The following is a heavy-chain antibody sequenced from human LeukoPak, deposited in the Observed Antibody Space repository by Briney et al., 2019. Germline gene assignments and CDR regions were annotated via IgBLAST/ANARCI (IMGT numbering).Heavy chain of an antibody. CDR1: GFTFSSYS. V-gene: IGHV3-21*01. CDR3: AREFQLGIHYYYYGMDV. J-gene: IGHJ6*02. D-gene: IGHD7-27*01. Sequence: PGGSLRLSCAASGFTFSSYSMNWVRQAPGKGLEWVSSNSSSSSYIYYADSVKGRFTISRDNAKNSLYLQMNSLRAEDTAVYYCAREFQLGIHYYYYGMDVWGQGTTVTVSS. CDR2: NSSSSSYI.